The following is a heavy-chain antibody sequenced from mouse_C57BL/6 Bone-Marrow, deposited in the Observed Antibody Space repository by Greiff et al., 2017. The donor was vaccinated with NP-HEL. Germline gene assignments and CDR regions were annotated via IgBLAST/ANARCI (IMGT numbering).Heavy chain of an antibody. CDR3: ATWDGYAMDY. V-gene: IGHV1-55*01. CDR2: IYPGSGST. Sequence: QVQLQQPGAELVKPGASVKMSCKASGYTFTSYWITWVKQRPGQGLEWIGDIYPGSGSTNYNEKFKSKATLTVDKSSSTAYMQLSSLTSEDSAVYYCATWDGYAMDYWGQGTSVTVSS. D-gene: IGHD4-1*01. CDR1: GYTFTSYW. J-gene: IGHJ4*01.